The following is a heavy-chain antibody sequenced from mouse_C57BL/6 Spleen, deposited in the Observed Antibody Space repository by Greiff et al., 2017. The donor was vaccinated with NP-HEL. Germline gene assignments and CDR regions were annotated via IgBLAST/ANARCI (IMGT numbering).Heavy chain of an antibody. J-gene: IGHJ4*01. V-gene: IGHV3-1*01. CDR2: ISYSGST. CDR3: ARRGSTGAMDD. Sequence: EVKLQESGPGMVKPSQSLSLTCTVTGYSITSGYDWHWIRPFPGNKLEWMGYISYSGSTNYTPSLKSRISITHDTSKNPFFLKLNSVTTEDTATYDCARRGSTGAMDDWGQGTSVTVSS. CDR1: GYSITSGYD.